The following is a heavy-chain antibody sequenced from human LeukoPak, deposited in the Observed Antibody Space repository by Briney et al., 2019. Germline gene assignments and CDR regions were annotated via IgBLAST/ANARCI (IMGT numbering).Heavy chain of an antibody. V-gene: IGHV3-30*04. D-gene: IGHD6-19*01. Sequence: TGGSLRLSCAASGFTFSSYAMHWVRQAPGKGLEWVAVISYDGSNKYYADSVKGRFTISRDNSKNTLYLQMNSLRAEDTAVYYCARGDGRFSSGWYDSYYFDYWGQGTLVTVSS. J-gene: IGHJ4*02. CDR3: ARGDGRFSSGWYDSYYFDY. CDR2: ISYDGSNK. CDR1: GFTFSSYA.